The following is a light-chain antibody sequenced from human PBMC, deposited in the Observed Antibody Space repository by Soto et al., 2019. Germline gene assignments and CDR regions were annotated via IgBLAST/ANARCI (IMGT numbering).Light chain of an antibody. J-gene: IGKJ5*01. CDR1: QSISDT. Sequence: EIEVSLPGATLSVTREYRATRSCRASQSISDTLAWYQQKPGQAPRLLIHGASTRAPGFPARFSGSGSGTEFTLTISSLQSEDFTVYCCQLYDNWPITSGAGTRLEI. CDR2: GAS. V-gene: IGKV3-15*01. CDR3: QLYDNWPIT.